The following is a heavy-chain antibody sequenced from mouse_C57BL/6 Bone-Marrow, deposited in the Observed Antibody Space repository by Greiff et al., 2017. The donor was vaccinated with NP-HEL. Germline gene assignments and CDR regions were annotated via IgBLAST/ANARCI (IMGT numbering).Heavy chain of an antibody. D-gene: IGHD2-2*01. CDR2: IDPENGDT. CDR1: GFNIKDDY. J-gene: IGHJ3*01. Sequence: VQLKESGAELVRPGASVKLSCTASGFNIKDDYMHWVKQRPEQGLEWIGWIDPENGDTEYASKVQGQATITADTSSNTAYLQLSGLTSEDTAVYYCTTAYGYDGAWFAYWGQGTLVTVSA. V-gene: IGHV14-4*01. CDR3: TTAYGYDGAWFAY.